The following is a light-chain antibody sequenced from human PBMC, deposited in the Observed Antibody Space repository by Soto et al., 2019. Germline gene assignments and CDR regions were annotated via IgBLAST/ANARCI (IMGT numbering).Light chain of an antibody. V-gene: IGLV2-14*03. CDR1: GTDVGAYNY. CDR3: TSYTSIYTYV. J-gene: IGLJ1*01. Sequence: QSVLTQPASASGSPGQSITISCTGTGTDVGAYNYVSWYQQHPGKAPKLLIYDVTNRPSGVSIRFSGSKSGDTASLTISGLLPEDEADYYCTSYTSIYTYVFGTGTKVTVL. CDR2: DVT.